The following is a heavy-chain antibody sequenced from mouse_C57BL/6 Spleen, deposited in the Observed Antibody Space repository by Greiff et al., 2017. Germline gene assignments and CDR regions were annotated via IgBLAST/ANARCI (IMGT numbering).Heavy chain of an antibody. CDR3: ARFGDRFDY. CDR2: IDPSDSYT. D-gene: IGHD3-1*01. V-gene: IGHV1-59*01. Sequence: QVQLKQPGAELVRPGTSVKLSCKASGYTFTSYWMHWVKQRPGQGLEWIGVIDPSDSYTNYNQKFKGKATLTVDTSSSTAYMQLSSLTSEDSAVYYCARFGDRFDYWGQGTTLTVSS. J-gene: IGHJ2*01. CDR1: GYTFTSYW.